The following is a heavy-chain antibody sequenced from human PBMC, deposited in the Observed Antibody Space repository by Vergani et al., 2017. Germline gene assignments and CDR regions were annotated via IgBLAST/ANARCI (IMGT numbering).Heavy chain of an antibody. CDR2: IRSDESRR. CDR1: GFTFNSYG. CDR3: AKEGGEYCSRGTCYPEY. J-gene: IGHJ4*02. Sequence: QVQLVESGGGVVQPGGSLRLSCAASGFTFNSYGMHWVRQAPGKGLEWVASIRSDESRRYYGDSMEGPFTISRDNSKNTLYLQMKSLRPEDTAVYYCAKEGGEYCSRGTCYPEYWGQGTLVIVSS. D-gene: IGHD2-15*01. V-gene: IGHV3-30*02.